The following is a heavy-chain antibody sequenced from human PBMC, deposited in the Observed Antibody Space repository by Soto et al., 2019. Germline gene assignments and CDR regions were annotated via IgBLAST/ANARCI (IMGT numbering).Heavy chain of an antibody. CDR2: IYYSGST. V-gene: IGHV4-39*01. Sequence: SETLSLTCTVSGGSISSSSYYWGWIRQPPGKGLEWIGSIYYSGSTYYNPSLKSRVTISVDTSKNQFSLKLSSVTAADTAVYYCATLFFYFWSGYPTAFYFWGQGSLVPVSS. CDR3: ATLFFYFWSGYPTAFYF. J-gene: IGHJ4*02. D-gene: IGHD3-3*01. CDR1: GGSISSSSYY.